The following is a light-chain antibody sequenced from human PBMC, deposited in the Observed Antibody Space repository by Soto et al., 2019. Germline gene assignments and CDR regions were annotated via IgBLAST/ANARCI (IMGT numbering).Light chain of an antibody. CDR2: SNN. V-gene: IGLV1-44*01. J-gene: IGLJ1*01. Sequence: QSALTQPLSASGTPGQRVTISCSGSSSNIGSNTVNWYQQLPGTAPKLLIYSNNQRPSGVPDRFSGSKSGTSASLAISGLQSEDEADYYCAAWDDSLNGFYVFGTGTQLTVL. CDR1: SSNIGSNT. CDR3: AAWDDSLNGFYV.